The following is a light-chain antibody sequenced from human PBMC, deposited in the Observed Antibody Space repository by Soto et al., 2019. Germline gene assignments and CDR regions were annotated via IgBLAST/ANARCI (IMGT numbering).Light chain of an antibody. CDR2: AAS. Sequence: DIQMTQSPSSLSASVGDRVTITCRASQSLSRYLNWYLHKPGKAPELLIYAASNLHDGVPSRFSGSGSGTEFALTISSLQPEDFAVYYCQQTYSTPASSFGQGTSVEVK. CDR1: QSLSRY. J-gene: IGKJ1*01. V-gene: IGKV1-39*01. CDR3: QQTYSTPASS.